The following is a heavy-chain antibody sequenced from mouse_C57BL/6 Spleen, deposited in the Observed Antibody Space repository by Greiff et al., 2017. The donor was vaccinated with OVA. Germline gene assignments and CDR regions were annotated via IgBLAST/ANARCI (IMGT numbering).Heavy chain of an antibody. CDR1: GYTFTSYW. V-gene: IGHV1-64*01. Sequence: QVQLKQPGAELVKPGASVKLSCKASGYTFTSYWMHWVKQRPGQGLEWIGMIHPNSGSTNYNEKFKSKATLTVDKSSSTAYMQLSSLTSEDSAVYYCARSTVVAARYFEVWGTGTTVTVSS. J-gene: IGHJ1*03. CDR3: ARSTVVAARYFEV. CDR2: IHPNSGST. D-gene: IGHD1-1*01.